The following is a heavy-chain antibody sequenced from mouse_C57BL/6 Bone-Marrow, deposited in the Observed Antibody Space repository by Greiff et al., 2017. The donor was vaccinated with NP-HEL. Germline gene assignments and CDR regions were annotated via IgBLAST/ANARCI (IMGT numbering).Heavy chain of an antibody. CDR1: GFTFSSYA. J-gene: IGHJ4*01. Sequence: EVKLVESGEGLVKPGGSLKLYCAASGFTFSSYAMSWVRQTPEKRLEWVAYISSGGDYIYYADTVKGRFTISRDNARNTLYLQMSSLKSEDTAMYYCTRDPTTEAMDYWGQGTSVTVSS. D-gene: IGHD1-1*01. CDR3: TRDPTTEAMDY. V-gene: IGHV5-9-1*02. CDR2: ISSGGDYI.